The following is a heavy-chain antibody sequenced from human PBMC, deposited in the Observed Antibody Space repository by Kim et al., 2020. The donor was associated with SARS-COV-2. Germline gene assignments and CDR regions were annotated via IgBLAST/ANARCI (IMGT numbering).Heavy chain of an antibody. V-gene: IGHV3-23*01. J-gene: IGHJ4*02. Sequence: GGSLRLSCAASGFTFSRFAMSWVRQAPGKGLEWVSAISDDGDTTYYADSMKGRFTISRDNSKNTLYLQMNSLRAEDTALYYCAKGGSPYPGDYFDYWGQGILVTVSS. CDR2: ISDDGDTT. CDR3: AKGGSPYPGDYFDY. D-gene: IGHD2-21*01. CDR1: GFTFSRFA.